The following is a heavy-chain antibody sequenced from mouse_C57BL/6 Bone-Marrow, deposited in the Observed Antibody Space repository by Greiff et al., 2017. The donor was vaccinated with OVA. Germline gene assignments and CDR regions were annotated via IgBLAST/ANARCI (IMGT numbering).Heavy chain of an antibody. Sequence: EVQLQQSGPELVKPGASVKIPCKASGYTFTDYNMDWVKQSHGKSLEWIGDINPNNGGTIYNQKFKGKATLTVDKSSSTAYMELRSLTSEDTAVYYCASAPYYYGSSYWYFDVWGTGTTVTVSS. J-gene: IGHJ1*03. CDR2: INPNNGGT. CDR1: GYTFTDYN. D-gene: IGHD1-1*01. CDR3: ASAPYYYGSSYWYFDV. V-gene: IGHV1-18*01.